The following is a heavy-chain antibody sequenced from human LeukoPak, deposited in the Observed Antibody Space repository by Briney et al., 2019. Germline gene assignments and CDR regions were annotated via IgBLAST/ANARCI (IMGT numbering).Heavy chain of an antibody. CDR2: IWYDGSNK. J-gene: IGHJ4*02. CDR3: AKEGTGYCSGGSCYSDHYFDC. V-gene: IGHV3-33*06. D-gene: IGHD2-15*01. CDR1: GFTFSSYG. Sequence: GWSLRLSCAASGFTFSSYGMHWVRQAPGKGLEWVAVIWYDGSNKYYADSVKGRFTISRDNSKNTLYLQMNSLRAEDTAVYYCAKEGTGYCSGGSCYSDHYFDCWGQGTLVTVSS.